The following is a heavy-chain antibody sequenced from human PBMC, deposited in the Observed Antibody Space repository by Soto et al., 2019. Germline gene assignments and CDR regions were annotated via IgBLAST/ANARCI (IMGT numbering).Heavy chain of an antibody. CDR1: GFTFSNYA. J-gene: IGHJ4*02. D-gene: IGHD3-10*01. CDR3: AKDSDSGIIIYYFDS. V-gene: IGHV3-30*04. CDR2: ISYDGTNQ. Sequence: QVQLVESGGGVVQPGRSLRLSCGASGFTFSNYAIHWVRHAPGKGLEWVAVISYDGTNQYYADSLKGRFIISRDNSKNTVYLQMNSLRLEDTAVYYCAKDSDSGIIIYYFDSWGRGTLVTVTS.